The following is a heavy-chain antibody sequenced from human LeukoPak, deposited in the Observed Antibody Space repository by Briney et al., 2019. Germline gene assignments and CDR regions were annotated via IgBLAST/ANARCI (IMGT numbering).Heavy chain of an antibody. CDR3: AGPFAYTEYYYMDV. CDR2: ISSSSSTI. D-gene: IGHD3-16*01. CDR1: GFTFSSYS. J-gene: IGHJ6*03. Sequence: GGSLRLSCAASGFTFSSYSMNWVRQAPGKGLEWVSYISSSSSTIYYADSVKGRFTISRDNAKNSLYLQMNSLRAEDTAAYYCAGPFAYTEYYYMDVWGKGTTVTVYS. V-gene: IGHV3-48*04.